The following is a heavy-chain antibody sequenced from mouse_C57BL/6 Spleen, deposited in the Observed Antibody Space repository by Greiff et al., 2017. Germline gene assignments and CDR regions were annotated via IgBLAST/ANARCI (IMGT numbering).Heavy chain of an antibody. V-gene: IGHV1-26*01. CDR2: INPNNGGT. D-gene: IGHD2-1*01. Sequence: EVQLQQSGPELVKPGASVKISCKASGYTFTDYYMNWVKQSHGKSLEWIGDINPNNGGTSYNQKFKGKATLTVDKSSSTAYMELRSLTSEDSAVYYCSIYGNWNWGQGTTLTVSS. J-gene: IGHJ2*01. CDR1: GYTFTDYY. CDR3: SIYGNWN.